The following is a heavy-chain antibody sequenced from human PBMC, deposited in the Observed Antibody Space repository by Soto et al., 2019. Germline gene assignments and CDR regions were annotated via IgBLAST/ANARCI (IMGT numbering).Heavy chain of an antibody. CDR1: GFTFSSYS. CDR3: ARDLHDYVSFRFDP. D-gene: IGHD3-16*01. CDR2: ISRSSSYI. Sequence: EVQLVESGGGLVKPGGSLRLSFAASGFTFSSYSMNWVRQAPGKGLEWVSSISRSSSYIYYADSVKGRFTISRDNDKNSLYLQMNSLRAEDTAVYYCARDLHDYVSFRFDPWGQGTLVTVSS. J-gene: IGHJ5*02. V-gene: IGHV3-21*01.